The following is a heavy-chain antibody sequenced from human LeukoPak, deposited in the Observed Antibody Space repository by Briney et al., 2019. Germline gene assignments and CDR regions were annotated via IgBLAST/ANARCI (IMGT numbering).Heavy chain of an antibody. CDR1: GGSFSGYY. CDR2: INHSGST. D-gene: IGHD3-3*01. CDR3: ARRSYDFWSGYRSSYYNGMDV. Sequence: SETLSLTCDVYGGSFSGYYWSWIRQPPGKGLEWIGEINHSGSTNYNPSLKSRVTISVDTSKNQFSLKLGSVTAADTAVYYCARRSYDFWSGYRSSYYNGMDVWGQGTTVTVSS. V-gene: IGHV4-34*01. J-gene: IGHJ6*02.